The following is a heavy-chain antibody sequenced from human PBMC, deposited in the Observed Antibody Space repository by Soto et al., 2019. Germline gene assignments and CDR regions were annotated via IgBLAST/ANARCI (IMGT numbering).Heavy chain of an antibody. Sequence: ASVKVSCKASGYTFTGYYMHWVRQAPGQGLEWMGWINPNSGGTNYAQKFQGWVTMTRDTSISTAYMELSRLRSEDTAVYYCARDGLYCSSTSCYSITYGMDVWGQGTTVTVSS. J-gene: IGHJ6*02. V-gene: IGHV1-2*04. CDR2: INPNSGGT. CDR1: GYTFTGYY. D-gene: IGHD2-2*01. CDR3: ARDGLYCSSTSCYSITYGMDV.